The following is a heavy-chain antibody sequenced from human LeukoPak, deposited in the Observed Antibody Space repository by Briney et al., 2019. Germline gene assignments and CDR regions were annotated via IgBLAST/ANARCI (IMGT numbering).Heavy chain of an antibody. CDR1: GYTFTSYD. D-gene: IGHD6-13*01. J-gene: IGHJ6*02. Sequence: ASVKVSCKASGYTFTSYDINWVRQATGQGFEWMGWMNPNSGNTGYAQKFQGRVTMTRNTSISTAYLELSSLRSEDTAVYYCARDLGIAAVGNWYGLDVWGQGTTVTVSS. V-gene: IGHV1-8*01. CDR3: ARDLGIAAVGNWYGLDV. CDR2: MNPNSGNT.